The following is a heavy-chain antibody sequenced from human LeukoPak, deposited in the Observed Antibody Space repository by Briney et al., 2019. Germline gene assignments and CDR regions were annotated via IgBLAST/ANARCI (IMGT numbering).Heavy chain of an antibody. V-gene: IGHV5-51*01. Sequence: TVSFTASGGTFSIYAISWVRQMPGQGLEWMGIIYPGDSDTRYNPSFQGQVTISADKSISTAYLQWSRLKASDTAMYYCARHRYGDLDYWGQGTLVTVSS. CDR1: GGTFSIYA. D-gene: IGHD4-17*01. CDR3: ARHRYGDLDY. J-gene: IGHJ4*02. CDR2: IYPGDSDT.